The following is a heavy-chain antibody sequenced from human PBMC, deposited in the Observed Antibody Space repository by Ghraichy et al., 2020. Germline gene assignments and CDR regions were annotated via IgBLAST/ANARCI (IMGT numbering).Heavy chain of an antibody. Sequence: GGSLRLSCAASGFTFSSYWMSWVRQAPGKGLEWVANIKQDGSEKYYVDSVKGRFTISRDNAKNSLYLQMNSLRAEDTAVYYCARGNELLLGLIYFDYWGQGTLVTVSS. J-gene: IGHJ4*02. CDR2: IKQDGSEK. D-gene: IGHD1-26*01. V-gene: IGHV3-7*01. CDR3: ARGNELLLGLIYFDY. CDR1: GFTFSSYW.